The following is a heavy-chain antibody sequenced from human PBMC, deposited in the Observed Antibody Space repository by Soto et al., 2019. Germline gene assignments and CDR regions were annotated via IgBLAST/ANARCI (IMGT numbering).Heavy chain of an antibody. J-gene: IGHJ6*02. D-gene: IGHD2-2*01. Sequence: PSQTLSLTCVISGDSVSSNSAAWNWTRQSPSRGLDWLGRTYYRSKWYNDYAVSVKSRITINPDTSKNQFSLQLNSVTPEDTAVYYCARDEVPAATYYYYYGMDVWGQGTTVTVS. CDR1: GDSVSSNSAA. CDR3: ARDEVPAATYYYYYGMDV. V-gene: IGHV6-1*01. CDR2: TYYRSKWYN.